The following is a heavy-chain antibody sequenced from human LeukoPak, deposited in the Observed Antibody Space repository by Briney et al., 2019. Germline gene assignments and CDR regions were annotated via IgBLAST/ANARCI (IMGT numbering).Heavy chain of an antibody. V-gene: IGHV3-23*01. CDR2: ISGSGGST. J-gene: IGHJ4*02. CDR1: GFTFSSYA. Sequence: GGSLRLSCAASGFTFSSYAMSWVRRAPGKGLEWVSGISGSGGSTYYADSVKGRFTISRDNSKNTLYLQMNSLRAEDTAVYYCAKEQYYYYDSSGYYERGHYFDNWGQGTLVTVSS. CDR3: AKEQYYYYDSSGYYERGHYFDN. D-gene: IGHD3-22*01.